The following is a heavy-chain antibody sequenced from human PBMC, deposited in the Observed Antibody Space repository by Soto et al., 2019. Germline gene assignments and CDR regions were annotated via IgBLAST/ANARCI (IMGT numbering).Heavy chain of an antibody. D-gene: IGHD7-27*01. CDR2: TYYRSKWYN. Sequence: SQTLSLTCAISGDSVSSNSAAWNWIRQSPSRGLEWLGRTYYRSKWYNDYAVSVKSRITINPATSKNQFSLQLNSVTPEDAAVYYCARGTSTGDYYYYYYMDVWGKGTTVTVSS. J-gene: IGHJ6*03. CDR3: ARGTSTGDYYYYYYMDV. V-gene: IGHV6-1*01. CDR1: GDSVSSNSAA.